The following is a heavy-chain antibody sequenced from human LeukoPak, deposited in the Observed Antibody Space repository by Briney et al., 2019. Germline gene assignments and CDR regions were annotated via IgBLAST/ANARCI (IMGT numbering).Heavy chain of an antibody. Sequence: GESLRLSCVASGFTFSMYWMTWVRQAPGKGLEWVANMKQDGSQKNYVDSVKGRFTISRDNAKKSLYLQMNSLRGEDTAVYYCARGGTYDIWGQGTRVTVSS. J-gene: IGHJ3*02. CDR1: GFTFSMYW. V-gene: IGHV3-7*01. CDR2: MKQDGSQK. CDR3: ARGGTYDI.